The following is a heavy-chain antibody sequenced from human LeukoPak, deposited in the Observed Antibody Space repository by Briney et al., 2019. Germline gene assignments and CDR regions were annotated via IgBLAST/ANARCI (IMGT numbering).Heavy chain of an antibody. CDR2: IKSDGSTT. CDR3: ARDRQSGYYDSSGYCFRVMGAFDI. J-gene: IGHJ3*02. V-gene: IGHV3-74*01. Sequence: GGSLRLSCAASGFTFSNYWMHWVRQAPGKGLVWVSRIKSDGSTTSYADSVKGRFTISRDNAKNTLYLQMNSLRAEDTAVYYCARDRQSGYYDSSGYCFRVMGAFDIWGQGTMVTVSS. D-gene: IGHD3-22*01. CDR1: GFTFSNYW.